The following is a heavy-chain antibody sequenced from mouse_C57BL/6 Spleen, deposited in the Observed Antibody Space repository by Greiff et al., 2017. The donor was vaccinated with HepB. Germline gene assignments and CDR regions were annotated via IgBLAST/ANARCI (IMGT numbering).Heavy chain of an antibody. V-gene: IGHV2-5*01. D-gene: IGHD1-1*01. CDR3: AKNFYYYGSRYWYFDV. CDR1: GFSFTSYG. Sequence: VKVVESGPGLVQPSQSLSITCTVSGFSFTSYGVHWVRQSPGKGLEWLGVIWRGGSTDYNAAFMSRLSITKDNSKSQVFFKMNSLQADDTAIYYCAKNFYYYGSRYWYFDVWGTGTTVTVSS. CDR2: IWRGGST. J-gene: IGHJ1*03.